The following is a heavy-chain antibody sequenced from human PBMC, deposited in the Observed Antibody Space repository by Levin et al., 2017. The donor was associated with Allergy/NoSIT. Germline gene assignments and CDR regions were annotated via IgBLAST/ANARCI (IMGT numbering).Heavy chain of an antibody. V-gene: IGHV4-30-4*01. J-gene: IGHJ4*02. D-gene: IGHD3-9*01. CDR3: ARVVDYDILTGYYSPYYFDY. Sequence: PGKGLEWIGYIYYSGTTYYNPSLKGRLSMAIDTTRNQFSLRLNSVTAADTAVYYCARVVDYDILTGYYSPYYFDYWGQGTLVTVSS. CDR2: IYYSGTT.